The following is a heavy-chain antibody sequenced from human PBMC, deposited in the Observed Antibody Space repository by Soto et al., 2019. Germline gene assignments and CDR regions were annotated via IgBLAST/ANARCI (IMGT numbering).Heavy chain of an antibody. CDR1: GSIFSGYG. Sequence: QKYLVESGVGVVQPGGSLRLSCVASGSIFSGYGMHWVRQAPGKGLEWVAVIWYDGSNKYYADSVKGRFTISRENSKNMLSLQMDSLKAEDTAVYYCARNGIGGTVLRGFCDYWGQGTLVTVSS. V-gene: IGHV3-33*01. D-gene: IGHD1-1*01. J-gene: IGHJ4*02. CDR2: IWYDGSNK. CDR3: ARNGIGGTVLRGFCDY.